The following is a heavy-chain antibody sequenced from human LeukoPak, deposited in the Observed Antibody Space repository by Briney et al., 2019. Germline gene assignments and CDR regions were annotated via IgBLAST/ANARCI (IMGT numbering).Heavy chain of an antibody. D-gene: IGHD3-10*01. CDR2: IIPIFGTA. Sequence: EASVKVSCKAPEGTFSSYAISWVRQAPGQGLEWMGRIIPIFGTANYAQKFQGRVTITTDESTSTAYKELSSLRSEDTAVYYCARDISGYYYYMDVWGKGTTVTVSS. CDR1: EGTFSSYA. CDR3: ARDISGYYYYMDV. V-gene: IGHV1-69*05. J-gene: IGHJ6*03.